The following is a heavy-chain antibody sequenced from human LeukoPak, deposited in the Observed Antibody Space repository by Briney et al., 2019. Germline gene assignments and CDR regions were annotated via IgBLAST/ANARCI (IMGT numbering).Heavy chain of an antibody. J-gene: IGHJ4*02. CDR2: IYYSGST. Sequence: PSETLSLTCTVSGGSISSYYWSWLRQPPGKGLEWIGYIYYSGSTNYNPSLKSRVTISVDTSKNQFSLSLSSVTTADTAVYYCARGRSSGWTYFDYWSQGTLVTVSS. D-gene: IGHD6-19*01. CDR1: GGSISSYY. V-gene: IGHV4-59*01. CDR3: ARGRSSGWTYFDY.